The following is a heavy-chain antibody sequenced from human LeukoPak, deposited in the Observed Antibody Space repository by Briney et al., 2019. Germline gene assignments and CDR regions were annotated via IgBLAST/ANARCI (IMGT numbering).Heavy chain of an antibody. Sequence: GGSLRLSCAASGFTFSSYWMHWVRQAPGKGLVWVSRVDSDGYSTVYADSVKGRFTISRDNSENTLYLQMKSLRAEDTAVYYCARGDGYNFFDYWGQGTLVTVSS. D-gene: IGHD5-24*01. CDR3: ARGDGYNFFDY. CDR1: GFTFSSYW. V-gene: IGHV3-74*01. CDR2: VDSDGYST. J-gene: IGHJ4*02.